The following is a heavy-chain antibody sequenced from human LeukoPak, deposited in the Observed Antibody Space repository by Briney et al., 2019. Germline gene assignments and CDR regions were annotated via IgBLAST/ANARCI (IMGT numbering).Heavy chain of an antibody. Sequence: PSETLSLTCTVSGGSISSYYWSWIRQPPGKGLEWIGYIYYSGSTNYNPPLKSRVTISVDTSKNQFSLKLSSVTAADTAVYYCARVRHDFWSGYANWYFDLWGRGTLVTVSS. CDR2: IYYSGST. CDR3: ARVRHDFWSGYANWYFDL. CDR1: GGSISSYY. D-gene: IGHD3-3*01. J-gene: IGHJ2*01. V-gene: IGHV4-59*01.